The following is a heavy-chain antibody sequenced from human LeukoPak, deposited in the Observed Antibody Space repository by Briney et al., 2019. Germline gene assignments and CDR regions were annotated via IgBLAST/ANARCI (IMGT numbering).Heavy chain of an antibody. CDR3: ARGIAVARYFDY. Sequence: PGGSLRLSCAASGFTFSSYIMNWVRQAPGKELEWVSSISSSSSYIYYADSVKGRFTISRDNAKNSLYLQMNSLRAEDTAVYYCARGIAVARYFDYWGQGTLVTVSS. D-gene: IGHD6-19*01. V-gene: IGHV3-21*01. J-gene: IGHJ4*02. CDR2: ISSSSSYI. CDR1: GFTFSSYI.